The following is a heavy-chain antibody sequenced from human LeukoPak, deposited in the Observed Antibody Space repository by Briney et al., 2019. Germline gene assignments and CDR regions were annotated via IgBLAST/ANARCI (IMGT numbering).Heavy chain of an antibody. CDR3: AKENTRDGYRHFHY. V-gene: IGHV3-30*02. Sequence: GGSLRLSCTASGFPFSSYGMQWVRQAPGRGLEWVACIRYDENTKYHADSVKGRFTVSRDNSENTLFLQMNSLRAEDTAVYYCAKENTRDGYRHFHYWGQGTLVTVPS. CDR1: GFPFSSYG. D-gene: IGHD5-24*01. CDR2: IRYDENTK. J-gene: IGHJ4*02.